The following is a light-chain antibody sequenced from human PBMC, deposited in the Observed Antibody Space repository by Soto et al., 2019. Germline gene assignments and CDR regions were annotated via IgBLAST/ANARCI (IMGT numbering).Light chain of an antibody. V-gene: IGKV3-20*01. CDR3: QQYGTSEII. J-gene: IGKJ5*01. CDR1: QSVSNTY. Sequence: EIVLTQSPATLSLSPGERATLSCRASQSVSNTYLAWYQQKPGQAPRLLIYAASNRATGIPARFSGSGSGTDFTLTISRLETEDFAVFYCQQYGTSEIIFGQGTRLEIK. CDR2: AAS.